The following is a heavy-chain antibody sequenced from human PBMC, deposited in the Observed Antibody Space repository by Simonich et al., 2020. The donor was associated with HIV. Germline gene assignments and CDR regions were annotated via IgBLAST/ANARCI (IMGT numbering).Heavy chain of an antibody. Sequence: VQLLESGGGLVQPGGSLRLSCAASGFTFSSYAMSWVRQAPGKGQEWVSANSGSGGSTYYADSVKGRFTSSRDTSKNTLYLQMNSLRAEDTAVYYCAKDRYYNFWSGYYDYWGQGTLVTVSS. CDR1: GFTFSSYA. CDR2: NSGSGGST. V-gene: IGHV3-23*01. J-gene: IGHJ4*02. D-gene: IGHD3-3*01. CDR3: AKDRYYNFWSGYYDY.